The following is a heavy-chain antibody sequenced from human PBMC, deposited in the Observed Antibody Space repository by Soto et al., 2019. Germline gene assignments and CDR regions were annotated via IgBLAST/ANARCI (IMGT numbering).Heavy chain of an antibody. Sequence: QVQLVESGGGVVQPGRSLRLSCAASGFTFSSYGMHWVRQAPGKGLEWVAVIWYDGSNKYYADSVKGRFTISRDNCKNTLYLQMNSLRAEDTAVYYCARAPHCTNGVCYNDYWGQGTLVTVSS. D-gene: IGHD2-8*01. J-gene: IGHJ4*02. CDR2: IWYDGSNK. V-gene: IGHV3-33*01. CDR1: GFTFSSYG. CDR3: ARAPHCTNGVCYNDY.